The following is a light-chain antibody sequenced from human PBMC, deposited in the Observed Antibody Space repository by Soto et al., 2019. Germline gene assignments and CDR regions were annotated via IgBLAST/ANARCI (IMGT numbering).Light chain of an antibody. CDR2: GAS. CDR1: QSISSN. Sequence: EIVLTQSPATLSVSPGESATLSCRASQSISSNLAWYQQKPGQSPRLLIYGASSRATGAPVRFSGSGSGVAFTLTISGLQSEDFAVYHCQQYNQWPGTFGQGTKGDIK. CDR3: QQYNQWPGT. J-gene: IGKJ1*01. V-gene: IGKV3-15*01.